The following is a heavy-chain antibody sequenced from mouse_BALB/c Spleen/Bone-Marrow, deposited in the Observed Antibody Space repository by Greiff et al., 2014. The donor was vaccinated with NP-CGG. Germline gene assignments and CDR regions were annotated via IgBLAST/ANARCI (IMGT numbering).Heavy chain of an antibody. CDR3: ARSDGYRVMDY. Sequence: LEESGPEPVKPGASVKISCKASGYAFSSSWVNWVKQRPGQGLEWIGRIYPGDGDINYNGKFKGKATLTADKSSSTAYMQLSSLTSVDSAVYFCARSDGYRVMDYWGQGTSVTVSS. V-gene: IGHV1-82*01. CDR2: IYPGDGDI. D-gene: IGHD2-3*01. J-gene: IGHJ4*01. CDR1: GYAFSSSW.